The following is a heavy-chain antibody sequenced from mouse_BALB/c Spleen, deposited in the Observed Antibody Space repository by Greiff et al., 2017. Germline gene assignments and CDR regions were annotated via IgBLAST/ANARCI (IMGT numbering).Heavy chain of an antibody. Sequence: VQLKESGPGLVKPSQSLSLTCSVTGYSITSGYYWNWIRQSPGNKLEWMGYISYDGSNNYNPSLKNRISITRDTSKNQFFLKLNSVTTEDTATYYCAREGLDSLDYWGQGTTLTVSS. CDR3: AREGLDSLDY. J-gene: IGHJ2*01. CDR1: GYSITSGYY. V-gene: IGHV3-6*02. D-gene: IGHD3-3*01. CDR2: ISYDGSN.